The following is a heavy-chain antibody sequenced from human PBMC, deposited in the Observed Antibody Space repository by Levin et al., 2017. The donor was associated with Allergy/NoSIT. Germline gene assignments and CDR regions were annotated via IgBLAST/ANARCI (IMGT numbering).Heavy chain of an antibody. D-gene: IGHD3-3*01. V-gene: IGHV3-9*01. CDR2: ISWNSGSI. Sequence: GGSLRLSCAASGFTFDDYAMHWVRQAPGKGLEWVSGISWNSGSIGYADSVKGRFTISRDNAKNSLYLQMNSLRAEDTALYYCALWSGYSFDYWGQGILVTVSS. J-gene: IGHJ4*02. CDR3: ALWSGYSFDY. CDR1: GFTFDDYA.